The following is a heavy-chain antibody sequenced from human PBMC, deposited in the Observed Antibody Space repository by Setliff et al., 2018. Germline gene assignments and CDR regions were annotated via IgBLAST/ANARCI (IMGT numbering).Heavy chain of an antibody. CDR3: VRGYCSSSSCYGTMGY. V-gene: IGHV3-21*01. J-gene: IGHJ4*02. CDR2: ISSSSSHI. Sequence: GGSLRLSCVASGFTFSSYSMNWVRQAPGKGLEWVSSISSSSSHIYYADSVKGRFTISRDNAKNTLYLQMNSLRAEDTAVYYCVRGYCSSSSCYGTMGYWGQGTLVTVSS. CDR1: GFTFSSYS. D-gene: IGHD2-2*01.